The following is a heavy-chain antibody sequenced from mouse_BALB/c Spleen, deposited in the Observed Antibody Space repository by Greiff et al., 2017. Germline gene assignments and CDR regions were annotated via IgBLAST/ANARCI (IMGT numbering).Heavy chain of an antibody. CDR1: GLAFFPFAY. V-gene: IGHV15-2*02. CDR2: ILPSIGST. CDR3: ARRDSTGLCAY. D-gene: IGHD4-1*02. Sequence: VQLQESGSELRSPGSSVKLSCKDSGLAFFPFAYMWWVRQKPGHGFEWIGDILPSIGSTIYGEKFEDKATLDADTVSNTTYLELNSLTSEDSAIYYCARRDSTGLCAYWGQGTLVTVSA. J-gene: IGHJ3*01.